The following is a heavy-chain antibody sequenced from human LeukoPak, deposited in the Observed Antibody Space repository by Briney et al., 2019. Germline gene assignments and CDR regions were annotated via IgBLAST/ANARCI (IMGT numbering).Heavy chain of an antibody. CDR2: IYYSGST. D-gene: IGHD2-15*01. J-gene: IGHJ3*02. V-gene: IGHV4-61*01. CDR1: GGSVSRGSYY. CDR3: ARDRYCSGGSCYRGDAFDI. Sequence: SETLSLTCTVSGGSVSRGSYYWSWIRQPPGKGLEWIGYIYYSGSTNYNPSLKSRVTISVDTSKNQFSLKLSSVTAADTAVYYCARDRYCSGGSCYRGDAFDIWGQGTMVTVSS.